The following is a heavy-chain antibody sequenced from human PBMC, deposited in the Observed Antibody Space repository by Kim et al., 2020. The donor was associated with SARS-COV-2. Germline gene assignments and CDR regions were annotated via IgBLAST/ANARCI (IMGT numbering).Heavy chain of an antibody. J-gene: IGHJ3*02. CDR3: AKVVSGGSVGTDAFDI. CDR2: IGSSSSNT. CDR1: GFTFSSYA. D-gene: IGHD2-15*01. Sequence: GGSLRLSCATSGFTFSSYAMNWFRQAPGKGLEWVSYIGSSSSNTYYAESVKGRFTISRDNSKNTVCLQMRSLRVEDTVVYYCAKVVSGGSVGTDAFDIWGQETIVTVSS. V-gene: IGHV3-23*01.